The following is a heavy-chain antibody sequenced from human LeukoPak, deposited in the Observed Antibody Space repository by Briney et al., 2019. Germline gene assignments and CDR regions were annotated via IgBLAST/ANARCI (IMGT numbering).Heavy chain of an antibody. D-gene: IGHD3-10*01. J-gene: IGHJ4*02. V-gene: IGHV3-7*01. CDR1: GFTFSSYW. CDR3: ARDRTYYGSGRIRGDY. CDR2: IKQDGSEK. Sequence: GGSLRLSCAASGFTFSSYWMSWVRQAPGKGLEWVANIKQDGSEKYYVDSVKGRFTISRDNAKNSLYLQMNSLRAEDTAVYYCARDRTYYGSGRIRGDYWGQGTLVTASS.